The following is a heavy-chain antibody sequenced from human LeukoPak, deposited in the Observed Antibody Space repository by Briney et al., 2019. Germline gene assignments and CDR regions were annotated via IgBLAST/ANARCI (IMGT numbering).Heavy chain of an antibody. CDR2: IYYSGST. Sequence: ESSETLSLTCTVSGGSISSYYWSWIRQPPGKGLEWIGYIYYSGSTNYNPSLKSRVTISVDTSKNQFSLKLSSVTAADTAVYYCARVVGSSGWAQIYYYYYMDVWGKGTTVTVSS. CDR3: ARVVGSSGWAQIYYYYYMDV. D-gene: IGHD6-19*01. CDR1: GGSISSYY. V-gene: IGHV4-59*01. J-gene: IGHJ6*03.